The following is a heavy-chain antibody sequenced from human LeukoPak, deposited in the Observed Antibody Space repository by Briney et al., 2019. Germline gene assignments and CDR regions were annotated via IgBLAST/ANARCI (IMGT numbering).Heavy chain of an antibody. Sequence: GESLKISCKGSGYSFTSYWIGWVRQMPGKGLEWMGLIYPGDSDTRYRPSFQGQVTITADKAIGNDYLQWSSLKASDNAMYYCARGSGASSGWYRSSFDYWGQGTLVTVSS. CDR1: GYSFTSYW. CDR2: IYPGDSDT. V-gene: IGHV5-51*01. J-gene: IGHJ4*02. CDR3: ARGSGASSGWYRSSFDY. D-gene: IGHD6-19*01.